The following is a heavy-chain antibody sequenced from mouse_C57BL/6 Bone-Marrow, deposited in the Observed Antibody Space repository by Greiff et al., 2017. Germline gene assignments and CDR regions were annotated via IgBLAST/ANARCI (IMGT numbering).Heavy chain of an antibody. J-gene: IGHJ3*01. D-gene: IGHD2-3*01. V-gene: IGHV5-4*03. Sequence: EVMLVEPGGGLVKPGGSLKLSCAASGYTFSSYAMSWVRQTPEKRLEWVATISAGGSYTYYPDNVKGRFTITRDNAENNLYLQMSHLKSEDTAMYYCASVMGPWFAYWGQGTLVTVSA. CDR3: ASVMGPWFAY. CDR2: ISAGGSYT. CDR1: GYTFSSYA.